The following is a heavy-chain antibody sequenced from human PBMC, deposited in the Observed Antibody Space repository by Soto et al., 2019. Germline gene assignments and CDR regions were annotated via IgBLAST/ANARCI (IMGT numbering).Heavy chain of an antibody. J-gene: IGHJ6*02. V-gene: IGHV4-34*01. Sequence: LSLTCAVYGGSFSGYYWSWIRQPPGKGLEWIGEINHSGSTNYNPSLKSRVTISVDTSKNQFSLKLSSVTAADTAVYYCARARSYYDFWSGYPKHYYYYGMDVWGQGTTVTV. CDR2: INHSGST. CDR1: GGSFSGYY. D-gene: IGHD3-3*01. CDR3: ARARSYYDFWSGYPKHYYYYGMDV.